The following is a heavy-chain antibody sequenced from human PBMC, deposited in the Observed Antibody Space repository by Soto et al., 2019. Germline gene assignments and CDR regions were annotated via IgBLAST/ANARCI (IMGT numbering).Heavy chain of an antibody. CDR3: ATALTYYYDSSGSY. V-gene: IGHV1-18*01. J-gene: IGHJ4*02. CDR2: ISAYNGNT. CDR1: GYTFTSYG. Sequence: ASGKVSCKASGYTFTSYGIIWVRQAPGQGLEWMGWISAYNGNTNYAQKLQGRVTMTTDTSTSTAYMELRSLRSDDTAVYYCATALTYYYDSSGSYWGQGTLVTVS. D-gene: IGHD3-22*01.